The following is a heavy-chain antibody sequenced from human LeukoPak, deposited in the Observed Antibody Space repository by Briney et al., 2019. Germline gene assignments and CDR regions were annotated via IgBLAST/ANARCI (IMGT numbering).Heavy chain of an antibody. V-gene: IGHV3-30-3*01. CDR3: ARDEAGGSRFYYFDY. J-gene: IGHJ4*02. D-gene: IGHD4-23*01. Sequence: PGGSLRLSCAASGFTFGNAGMSWVRQAPGKGLEWVAVISYDGSNEYYADSVKGRFTISKDNSKNTLYLQMNSLRAEDTAVYYCARDEAGGSRFYYFDYWGQGTLVTVSS. CDR1: GFTFGNAG. CDR2: ISYDGSNE.